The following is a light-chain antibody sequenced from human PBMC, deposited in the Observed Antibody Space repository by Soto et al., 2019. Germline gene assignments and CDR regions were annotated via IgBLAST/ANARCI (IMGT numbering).Light chain of an antibody. Sequence: DIPMTQSPSPLSASVGDRVTITCRASQSISNYLNWYQQKPGKAPKLLMYAASSLQSGVPSRFSGSGSGTDFTLTISSLQPEDFATYYCQQSYSTPRTFGQGTKVEIK. CDR2: AAS. CDR1: QSISNY. V-gene: IGKV1-39*01. CDR3: QQSYSTPRT. J-gene: IGKJ1*01.